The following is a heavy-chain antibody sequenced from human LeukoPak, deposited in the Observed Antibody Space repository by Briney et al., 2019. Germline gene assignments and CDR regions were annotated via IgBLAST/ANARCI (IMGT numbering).Heavy chain of an antibody. Sequence: SETLSLTCTVSGGSINSHNWTWIRQPRGKGLEWIGYIDDSGNSKYNPSLKGRVTISVDTSRNQFSLKLISVTAADTAVYYCVRESRLRSFDWFGSYFHYWGQGTLVTVSS. CDR1: GGSINSHN. CDR2: IDDSGNS. D-gene: IGHD3-9*01. J-gene: IGHJ4*02. CDR3: VRESRLRSFDWFGSYFHY. V-gene: IGHV4-59*11.